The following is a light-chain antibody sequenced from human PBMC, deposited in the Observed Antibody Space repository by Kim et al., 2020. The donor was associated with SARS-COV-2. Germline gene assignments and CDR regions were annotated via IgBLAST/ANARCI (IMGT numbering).Light chain of an antibody. V-gene: IGLV6-57*03. CDR3: QSYNRDNVL. Sequence: TAATISPPRSSGSSAGHYVPWYQQRPGAVPTPVFSEDDQRPSGVSDRFSASIDHSSNSASLTISGLRTEDEADYYCQSYNRDNVLFGGGTQLTVL. CDR2: EDD. CDR1: SGSSAGHY. J-gene: IGLJ2*01.